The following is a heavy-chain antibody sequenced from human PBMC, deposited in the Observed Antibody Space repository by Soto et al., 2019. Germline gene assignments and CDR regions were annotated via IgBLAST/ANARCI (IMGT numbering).Heavy chain of an antibody. CDR1: GFTFSSYA. J-gene: IGHJ1*01. V-gene: IGHV3-23*01. CDR2: ISGSGGSI. Sequence: GGSLRLSCAASGFTFSSYAMTWVRQAPGKGLEWVSVISGSGGSIYYADSVKGRFTISRDNSKNSLYLQMNSLRAEDTALYYCAKDRQWGSYFEYFQHWGQGTLVTVSS. D-gene: IGHD1-26*01. CDR3: AKDRQWGSYFEYFQH.